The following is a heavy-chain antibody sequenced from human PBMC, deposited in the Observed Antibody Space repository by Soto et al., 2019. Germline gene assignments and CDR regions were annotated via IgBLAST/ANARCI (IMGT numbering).Heavy chain of an antibody. J-gene: IGHJ4*02. Sequence: PGGSLRLSCAASGFTFSSYSMNWVRQAPGKGLEWVSSISSSSSYIYYEDSVKGRFTISRDNAKNSLYLQMNSLRAEDTAVYYCARDRLAYSSSPVDYWGQGTLVTVSS. CDR3: ARDRLAYSSSPVDY. CDR2: ISSSSSYI. D-gene: IGHD6-6*01. CDR1: GFTFSSYS. V-gene: IGHV3-21*01.